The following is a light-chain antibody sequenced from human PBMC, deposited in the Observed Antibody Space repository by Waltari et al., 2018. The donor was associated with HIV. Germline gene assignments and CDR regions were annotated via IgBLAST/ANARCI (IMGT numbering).Light chain of an antibody. Sequence: EIVLTQSPATLSLSPGERATLSCRASQSITPFLAWYQQKPGQAPRLLIYDASNRATGTPARFSGGGSETDFTLTISSLEPEDFAVYYCQQRGHWPPITFGQGTRLEIK. CDR3: QQRGHWPPIT. V-gene: IGKV3-11*01. CDR1: QSITPF. J-gene: IGKJ5*01. CDR2: DAS.